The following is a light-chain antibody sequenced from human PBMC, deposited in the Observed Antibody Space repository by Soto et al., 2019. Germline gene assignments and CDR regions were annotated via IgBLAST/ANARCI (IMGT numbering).Light chain of an antibody. J-gene: IGLJ1*01. Sequence: QAVVTQPASVSGSPGQSITISCTGTSSDIGDYNSVSWYQQHPGTAPKLIIYEVSHRPSGVSNRFSGSKSGNTASLTISGLQADDEADYYCNSFTTSTTPYVFGTGTKLTVL. V-gene: IGLV2-14*03. CDR1: SSDIGDYNS. CDR2: EVS. CDR3: NSFTTSTTPYV.